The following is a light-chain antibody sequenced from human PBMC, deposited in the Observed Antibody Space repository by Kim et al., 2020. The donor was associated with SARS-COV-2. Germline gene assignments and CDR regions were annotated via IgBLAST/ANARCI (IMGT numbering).Light chain of an antibody. V-gene: IGKV3-20*01. J-gene: IGKJ1*01. CDR3: QHSGTSSRT. CDR1: QSVSS. CDR2: GTS. Sequence: SLSPGERATLSCRASQSVSSVAWYQQRPGQSPRLLVSGTSSRATGIPDRFMGSGSGTDFTLTISSLEPEDFAVYYCQHSGTSSRTFGQGTKVDIK.